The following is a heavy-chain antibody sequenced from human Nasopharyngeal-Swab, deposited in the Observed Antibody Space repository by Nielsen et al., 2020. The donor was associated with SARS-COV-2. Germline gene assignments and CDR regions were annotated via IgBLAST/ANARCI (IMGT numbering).Heavy chain of an antibody. J-gene: IGHJ3*02. CDR3: ARAMIVVVINAFDI. CDR2: IYYSGST. D-gene: IGHD3-22*01. Sequence: SETLSLTCTVSGGSISSGGYYWSWIRQHQGKGREWIGYIYYSGSTYYNPSLKSRVTISVDTSKNQFSLKLSSVTAADTAVYYCARAMIVVVINAFDIWGQGTMVTVSS. CDR1: GGSISSGGYY. V-gene: IGHV4-31*03.